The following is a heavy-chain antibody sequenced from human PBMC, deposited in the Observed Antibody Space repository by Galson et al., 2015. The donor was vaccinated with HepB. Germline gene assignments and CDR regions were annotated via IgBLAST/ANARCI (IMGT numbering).Heavy chain of an antibody. J-gene: IGHJ6*02. CDR1: GFTFSTYD. Sequence: SLRLSCAASGFTFSTYDMTWVRQAPGKGLEWVSHISGTGGSIHYVDSVKGRFTISRDNSKNTLYLQMNSLGAEDTAVYFCAKRRDDDYGSTDVWGHGTTVIVSS. CDR2: ISGTGGSI. CDR3: AKRRDDDYGSTDV. V-gene: IGHV3-23*01. D-gene: IGHD4-17*01.